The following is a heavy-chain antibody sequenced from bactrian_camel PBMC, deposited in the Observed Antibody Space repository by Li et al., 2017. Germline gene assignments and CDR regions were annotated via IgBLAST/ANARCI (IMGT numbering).Heavy chain of an antibody. V-gene: IGHV3S32*01. CDR1: GHSRGSNC. CDR3: AADGPYNCAGGNWIGDRGYAY. J-gene: IGHJ4*01. Sequence: VQLVESGGGSVQTGGTLRLSCVVSGHSRGSNCVGWYRLPPGRAPAEREGIAAIRRDGGETWYAASVKGRFTISQDNAKNTVYLQMNSLKPEDTGMYYCAADGPYNCAGGNWIGDRGYAYWGQGTQVTVS. D-gene: IGHD1*01. CDR2: IRRDGGET.